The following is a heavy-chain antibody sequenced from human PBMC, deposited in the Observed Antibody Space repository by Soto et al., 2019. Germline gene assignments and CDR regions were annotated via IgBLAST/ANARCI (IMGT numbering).Heavy chain of an antibody. CDR1: EFMFGRYA. V-gene: IGHV3-23*01. D-gene: IGHD3-22*01. CDR2: ISGSGDSA. J-gene: IGHJ3*02. CDR3: ARTRLYDSGGYHRDGFDT. Sequence: EVQLLESGGGLVQPGGPLRLSCTASEFMFGRYAMNWVRQAPGKGLEWVSGISGSGDSAHYADSVKGRVTISRDNSKNKLYLQMNSLRDEDTAEYFCARTRLYDSGGYHRDGFDTWGQGTLVTVSS.